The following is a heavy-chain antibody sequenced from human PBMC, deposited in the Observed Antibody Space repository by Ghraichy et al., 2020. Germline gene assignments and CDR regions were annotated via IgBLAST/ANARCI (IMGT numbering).Heavy chain of an antibody. D-gene: IGHD4-17*01. Sequence: ASVKVSCKVSGYTLTELSMHWVRQAPGKGLEWMGGFDPEDGETIYAQKFQGRVTMTEDTSTDTAYMELSSLRSEDTAVYYCATDQPTVTKDYYYYGMDVWGQGTTVTVSS. CDR1: GYTLTELS. CDR2: FDPEDGET. CDR3: ATDQPTVTKDYYYYGMDV. V-gene: IGHV1-24*01. J-gene: IGHJ6*02.